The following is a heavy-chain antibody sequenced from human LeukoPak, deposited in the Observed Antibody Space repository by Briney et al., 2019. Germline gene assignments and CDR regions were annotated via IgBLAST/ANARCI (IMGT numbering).Heavy chain of an antibody. Sequence: ASVKVSCKASGYTFTSYDINWVRQATGQGLEWMGWMNPNSGNTGYAQKFQGRVTMTRNTSISTAYMELSSLRSEDTAVYYCARSRWLRHWFDPWGQGTLVTVSS. CDR1: GYTFTSYD. CDR3: ARSRWLRHWFDP. CDR2: MNPNSGNT. V-gene: IGHV1-8*01. D-gene: IGHD5-12*01. J-gene: IGHJ5*02.